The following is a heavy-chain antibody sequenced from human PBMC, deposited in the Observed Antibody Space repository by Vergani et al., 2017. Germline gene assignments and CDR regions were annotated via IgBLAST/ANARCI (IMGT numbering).Heavy chain of an antibody. D-gene: IGHD3-10*01. V-gene: IGHV1-69*13. CDR2: IIPIFGTA. CDR1: GGTFSSYA. Sequence: QVQLVQSGAEVKKPGSSVKVSCKASGGTFSSYAISWVRQAPGQGLEWMGRIIPIFGTANYAQKFQGRVTITADESTSTAYMELSSLRSEDTAVYYCAGVSVLLWFGETRGWFDPWGQGTLVTVSS. J-gene: IGHJ5*02. CDR3: AGVSVLLWFGETRGWFDP.